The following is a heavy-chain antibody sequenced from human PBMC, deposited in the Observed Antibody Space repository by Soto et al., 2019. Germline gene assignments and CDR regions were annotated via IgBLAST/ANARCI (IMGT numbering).Heavy chain of an antibody. CDR3: ARLRIGNTYPDDFDI. CDR2: IWYDASNK. D-gene: IGHD2-15*01. CDR1: GFTFSSYG. J-gene: IGHJ3*02. V-gene: IGHV3-33*01. Sequence: GGSLRLSCSASGFTFSSYGMHWVRQAPGKGLEWVAVIWYDASNKYYADSVKGRFTISRDNSKNTLYLQMNSLRAEDTAVYYCARLRIGNTYPDDFDIWGQGTMVTVSS.